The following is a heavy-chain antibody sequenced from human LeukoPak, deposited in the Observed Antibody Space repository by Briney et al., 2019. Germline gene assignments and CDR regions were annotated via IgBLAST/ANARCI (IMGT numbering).Heavy chain of an antibody. CDR1: GGSISSYY. J-gene: IGHJ3*02. CDR2: IYYSGST. CDR3: ARVRDYDFWSGYSGDAFDI. V-gene: IGHV4-59*01. D-gene: IGHD3-3*01. Sequence: PSETLSLTCTVSGGSISSYYWSWIRQPPGKGLEWIAYIYYSGSTNYNPSLKSRVTISVDTSKNQFSLKLSSVTAADTAVYYCARVRDYDFWSGYSGDAFDIWGQGTMVTVSS.